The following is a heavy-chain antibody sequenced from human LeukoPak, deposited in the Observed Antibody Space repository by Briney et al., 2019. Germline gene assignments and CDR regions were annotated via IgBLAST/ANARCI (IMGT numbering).Heavy chain of an antibody. Sequence: GGSLRLSCAASGFTFSSYAMSWVRQAPGKGLEWVAVIWYDGSYTYYAESVKGRFTISRDNSRNTLYLQMSSLRAEDTAVYYCAKPTSGDGSFLIDYWGQGTLVIVSS. CDR2: IWYDGSYT. V-gene: IGHV3-33*03. J-gene: IGHJ4*02. D-gene: IGHD1-26*01. CDR3: AKPTSGDGSFLIDY. CDR1: GFTFSSYA.